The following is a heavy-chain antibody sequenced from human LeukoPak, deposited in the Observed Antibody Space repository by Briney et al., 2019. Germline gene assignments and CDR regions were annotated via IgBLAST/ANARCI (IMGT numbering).Heavy chain of an antibody. J-gene: IGHJ4*02. D-gene: IGHD2-21*02. CDR2: IYYSGST. Sequence: SETLSLTCTVSGGSISSSSYYWGWIRQPPGKGLEWIGSIYYSGSTYYNPSLKSRVTISVDTSKNQFSLKLSSVTAADTAVYYCARDRMTLDYWGQGTLVTVSS. V-gene: IGHV4-39*07. CDR1: GGSISSSSYY. CDR3: ARDRMTLDY.